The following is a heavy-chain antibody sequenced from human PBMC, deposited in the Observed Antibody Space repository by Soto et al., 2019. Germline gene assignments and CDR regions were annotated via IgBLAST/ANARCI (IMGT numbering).Heavy chain of an antibody. D-gene: IGHD2-15*01. V-gene: IGHV3-23*01. J-gene: IGHJ5*02. CDR2: ISGSGGNT. CDR3: AKGAVVAGRGWLDP. CDR1: GFTFSSYA. Sequence: GGSLRLSCAASGFTFSSYAMIWVRQAPGKGLEWISDISGSGGNTHYADSVKGRFTISRDNSNNMLYLQMNSLRAEDTAIYYCAKGAVVAGRGWLDPWGQGTLVTVSS.